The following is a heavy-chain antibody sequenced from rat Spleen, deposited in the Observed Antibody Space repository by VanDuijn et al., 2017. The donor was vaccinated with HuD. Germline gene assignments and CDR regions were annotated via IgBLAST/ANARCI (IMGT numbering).Heavy chain of an antibody. D-gene: IGHD1-11*01. Sequence: EVQLVESGGGLVQPGRSLKLSCAASGFTFSDYNMAWVRQAPKKGLEWVATIIYDGSKIYYRDSVKGRFTISRDIAKSTLYLQMDSLGSEDTATYYCARRHYGYTDYFDYWGQGVMVTVSS. CDR2: IIYDGSKI. V-gene: IGHV5S10*01. CDR1: GFTFSDYN. CDR3: ARRHYGYTDYFDY. J-gene: IGHJ2*01.